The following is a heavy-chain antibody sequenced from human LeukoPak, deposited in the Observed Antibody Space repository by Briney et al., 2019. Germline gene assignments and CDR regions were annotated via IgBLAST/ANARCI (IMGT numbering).Heavy chain of an antibody. CDR1: GGSISSYY. J-gene: IGHJ6*03. CDR2: IYTSGST. Sequence: SETLSLTCTVSGGSISSYYWSWIRQSAGKGLEWIGRIYTSGSTNYNPSLKSRVIISVDTSKTQFSLKLSSVTAADTAVYYCARITHYYGSGSYYPYYYYYMDVWGKGTTVTVSS. V-gene: IGHV4-4*07. D-gene: IGHD3-10*01. CDR3: ARITHYYGSGSYYPYYYYYMDV.